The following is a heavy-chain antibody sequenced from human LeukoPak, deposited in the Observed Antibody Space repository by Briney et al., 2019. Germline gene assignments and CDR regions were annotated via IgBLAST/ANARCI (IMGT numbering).Heavy chain of an antibody. CDR3: ARTRLTPYYYYYGMDV. CDR2: IYYSGST. D-gene: IGHD6-25*01. Sequence: SETPSLTCTVSGGSISSYYWSWIRQPPGKGLEWIGYIYYSGSTNYNPSLKSRVTISVDTSKNQFSLKLSSVTAADTAVYYCARTRLTPYYYYYGMDVWGQGTTVTVSS. J-gene: IGHJ6*02. V-gene: IGHV4-59*08. CDR1: GGSISSYY.